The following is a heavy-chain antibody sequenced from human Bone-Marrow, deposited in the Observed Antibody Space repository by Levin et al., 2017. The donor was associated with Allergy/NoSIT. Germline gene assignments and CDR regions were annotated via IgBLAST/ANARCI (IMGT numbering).Heavy chain of an antibody. CDR2: ISYDGTNK. J-gene: IGHJ6*02. V-gene: IGHV3-30*04. CDR3: ARVFSSSRNFVLDHYYGLDV. D-gene: IGHD6-13*01. Sequence: PGGSLRLSCAASGFSFSAYTMHWVRQPPGKGLEWVAVISYDGTNKYYADSVKGRFSISRDNSKNTLYLQMNSLRTEDTALYFCARVFSSSRNFVLDHYYGLDVWGPGTTVTVSS. CDR1: GFSFSAYT.